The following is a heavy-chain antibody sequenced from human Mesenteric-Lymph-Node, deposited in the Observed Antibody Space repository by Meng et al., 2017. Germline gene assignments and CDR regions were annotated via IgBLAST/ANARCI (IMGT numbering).Heavy chain of an antibody. J-gene: IGHJ4*02. CDR2: IYHSGST. Sequence: GSLRLSCAVYGGSFSGYYWGWIRQPPGKGLEWIGSIYHSGSTYYNPSLKSRVTISVDTSKNQFSLKLSSVTAADTAVYYCARVLRDSSGSIDWGQGTLVTVSS. CDR1: GGSFSGYY. D-gene: IGHD3-22*01. V-gene: IGHV4-38-2*01. CDR3: ARVLRDSSGSID.